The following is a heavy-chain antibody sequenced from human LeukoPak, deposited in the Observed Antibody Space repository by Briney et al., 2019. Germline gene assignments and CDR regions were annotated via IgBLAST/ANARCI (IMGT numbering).Heavy chain of an antibody. Sequence: PGGSLRLSCAASGFTFSSYSMNWVRQAPGKGLEWVSYISSSGNTIYYADSVKGRFTISRDNAKDSLYLQMNSLRAEDTAVYYCARDMAQYQLSPWYFDYWGQGTLVTVSS. V-gene: IGHV3-48*01. CDR2: ISSSGNTI. CDR3: ARDMAQYQLSPWYFDY. D-gene: IGHD2-2*01. CDR1: GFTFSSYS. J-gene: IGHJ4*02.